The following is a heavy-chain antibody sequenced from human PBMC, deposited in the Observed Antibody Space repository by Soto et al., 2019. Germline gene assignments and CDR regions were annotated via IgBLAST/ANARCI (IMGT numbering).Heavy chain of an antibody. Sequence: QVQLVESGGGVVQPGRSLRLSCAASGFTFSSYAMHWVRQAPGTGLEWVAVISYDGSNKYYADSVKGRFTISRDNSKNTLYLQTNGLRAEDTAVYYCARPLWRDDYNCGYFDLWGRGTLVTVSS. D-gene: IGHD4-4*01. J-gene: IGHJ2*01. CDR3: ARPLWRDDYNCGYFDL. CDR1: GFTFSSYA. V-gene: IGHV3-30-3*01. CDR2: ISYDGSNK.